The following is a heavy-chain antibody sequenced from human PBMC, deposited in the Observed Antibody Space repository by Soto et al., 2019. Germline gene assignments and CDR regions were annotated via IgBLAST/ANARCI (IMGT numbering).Heavy chain of an antibody. D-gene: IGHD2-8*01. V-gene: IGHV4-38-2*02. CDR2: IYHTGDT. Sequence: PSGTLSLTCVVSSYSISSGFFWAWIRQPPGKGLEWVGSIYHTGDTHYNPSLRSQVSMSVDTSKNHFSLRLTYLTAADTAVYFCARDTNSLDLWGQGILVTVSS. CDR1: SYSISSGFF. CDR3: ARDTNSLDL. J-gene: IGHJ5*02.